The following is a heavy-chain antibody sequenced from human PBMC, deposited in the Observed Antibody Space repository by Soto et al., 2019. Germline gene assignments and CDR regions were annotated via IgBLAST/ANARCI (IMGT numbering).Heavy chain of an antibody. J-gene: IGHJ2*01. D-gene: IGHD4-17*01. V-gene: IGHV3-30*18. CDR1: GFTFSSYG. Sequence: PGGSLRLSCAASGFTFSSYGMHWVRQAPGKGLEWVAVISYDGSNKYYADSVKGRFTISRDNSKNTLYLQMNSLRAEDTAVYYCAKDRTVATGYFDLWGRGTLVTVSS. CDR3: AKDRTVATGYFDL. CDR2: ISYDGSNK.